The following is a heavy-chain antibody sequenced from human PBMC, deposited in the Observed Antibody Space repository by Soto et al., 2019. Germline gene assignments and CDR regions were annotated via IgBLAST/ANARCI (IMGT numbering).Heavy chain of an antibody. J-gene: IGHJ6*02. Sequence: EVQLVESGGGLVLPGGSLRLSCAASGFTFSRYWMHWVRQAPGKGLVWVSRISSYGSDTHYADSVKGPFTISRENAKNTLYLQMNSLRAGDTAVYYRASNYAYAEGYYWYGIDVWGQGTTVTVSS. D-gene: IGHD2-2*01. CDR1: GFTFSRYW. CDR3: ASNYAYAEGYYWYGIDV. CDR2: ISSYGSDT. V-gene: IGHV3-74*01.